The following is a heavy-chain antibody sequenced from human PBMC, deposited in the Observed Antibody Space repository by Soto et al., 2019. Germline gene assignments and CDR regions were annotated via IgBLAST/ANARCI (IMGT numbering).Heavy chain of an antibody. D-gene: IGHD3-10*01. CDR1: GGTFSSYT. Sequence: QVQLVQSGAEVQKPGSSVKVSCKASGGTFSSYTISWVRQAPGQGLEWMGRIIPILGIANYAQKFQGRVTITADKSTSTAYMELSSLRSEDTAVYYCASSITMVRGGDYWGQGTLVTVSS. CDR2: IIPILGIA. CDR3: ASSITMVRGGDY. V-gene: IGHV1-69*02. J-gene: IGHJ4*02.